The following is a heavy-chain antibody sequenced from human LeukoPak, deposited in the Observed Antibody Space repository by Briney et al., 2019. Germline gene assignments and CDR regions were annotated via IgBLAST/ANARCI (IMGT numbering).Heavy chain of an antibody. Sequence: SETLSLTCTVSGGSISSSSYYWGWIRQPPGKGLEWIGSIYYSGSTYYNPSLKSRVTISVDTSKNQFSLKLSSVTAADTAVYYCARQKISPLLGSEMATITDWFDPWGQGTLVTVSS. CDR1: GGSISSSSYY. D-gene: IGHD5-24*01. J-gene: IGHJ5*02. CDR3: ARQKISPLLGSEMATITDWFDP. CDR2: IYYSGST. V-gene: IGHV4-39*01.